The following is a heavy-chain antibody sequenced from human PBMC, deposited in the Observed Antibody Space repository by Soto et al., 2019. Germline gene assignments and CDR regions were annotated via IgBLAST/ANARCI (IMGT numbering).Heavy chain of an antibody. D-gene: IGHD3-10*01. J-gene: IGHJ5*02. CDR1: GFTFSSYA. V-gene: IGHV3-30-3*01. Sequence: QVQLVESGGGVVQPGRSLRLSCAASGFTFSSYAMHWVRQAPGKGLEWVAVISYDGSNKYYADSVKGRFTISRDNSKNTLYLQMNSLRAEDTAVYYCARERGAGPITMVRGGRLDPWGQGTLVTVSS. CDR2: ISYDGSNK. CDR3: ARERGAGPITMVRGGRLDP.